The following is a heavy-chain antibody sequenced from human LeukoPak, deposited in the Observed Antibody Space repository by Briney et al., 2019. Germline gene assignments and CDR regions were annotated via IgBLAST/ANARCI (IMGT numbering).Heavy chain of an antibody. D-gene: IGHD3-22*01. CDR3: AKRGVVIRVILVGFHKEAYYFDS. J-gene: IGHJ4*02. CDR2: LSDSGGRT. CDR1: RISLSNYG. V-gene: IGHV3-23*01. Sequence: PGGSLRLSCAVSRISLSNYGMSWVRQAPGKGLEWVAGLSDSGGRTNYADSVKGRFTISRDNSKNTLYLQMNSLRVEDTAVYFCAKRGVVIRVILVGFHKEAYYFDSWGQGALVTVSS.